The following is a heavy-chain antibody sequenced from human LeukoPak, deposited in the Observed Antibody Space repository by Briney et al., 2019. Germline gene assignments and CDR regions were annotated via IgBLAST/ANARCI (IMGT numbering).Heavy chain of an antibody. CDR1: GDSVSSNSAA. D-gene: IGHD3-3*01. CDR2: TYYRSKWYN. Sequence: SQTLSLTCAISGDSVSSNSAAWNWIRQSPSRGLEWLGRTYYRSKWYNDYAVSVKSRITINPDTSKNQFSLQLNSVTPEDTAVYYCARDSRGVSYYDFWSGVVLDYWGQGTLVTVSS. V-gene: IGHV6-1*01. J-gene: IGHJ4*02. CDR3: ARDSRGVSYYDFWSGVVLDY.